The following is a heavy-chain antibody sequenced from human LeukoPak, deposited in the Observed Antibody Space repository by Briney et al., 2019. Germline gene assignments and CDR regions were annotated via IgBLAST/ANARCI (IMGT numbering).Heavy chain of an antibody. CDR1: GFTFSSYA. Sequence: GGSLRLSCAASGFTFSSYAMSWVRQAPGKGLEWVSAISGSGGSTYYADSVKGWFTISRDNSKNTLYLQMNSLRAEDTAVYYCAKPDDYGDYVLYYGMDVWGQGTTVTVSS. CDR3: AKPDDYGDYVLYYGMDV. V-gene: IGHV3-23*01. CDR2: ISGSGGST. J-gene: IGHJ6*02. D-gene: IGHD4-17*01.